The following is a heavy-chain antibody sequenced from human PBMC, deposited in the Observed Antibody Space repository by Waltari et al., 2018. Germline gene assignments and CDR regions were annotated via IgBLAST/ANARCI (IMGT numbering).Heavy chain of an antibody. Sequence: QAPGQGLEWMGRINPNSGGTNYAQKFQGRVTMTRDTSISTAYMELSRLRSDDTAVYYCARGGSGTRGDAFDIWGQGTMVTVSS. V-gene: IGHV1-2*06. J-gene: IGHJ3*02. CDR3: ARGGSGTRGDAFDI. D-gene: IGHD3-10*01. CDR2: INPNSGGT.